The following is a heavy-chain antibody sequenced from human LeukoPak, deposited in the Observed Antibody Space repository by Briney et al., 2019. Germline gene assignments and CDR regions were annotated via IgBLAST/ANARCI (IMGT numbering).Heavy chain of an antibody. CDR2: IYYSGST. D-gene: IGHD2-15*01. CDR1: GGSISSYY. J-gene: IGHJ5*02. CDR3: ASSAGYCSGGSCYSGHWFDP. Sequence: SETLSLTCTVSGGSISSYYWSWIRQPPGKGLEWIGYIYYSGSTNYNPSLKSRVTISVDTSKNQFSLKLSSVTAADTAVYYCASSAGYCSGGSCYSGHWFDPWGQGTLVTVSS. V-gene: IGHV4-59*01.